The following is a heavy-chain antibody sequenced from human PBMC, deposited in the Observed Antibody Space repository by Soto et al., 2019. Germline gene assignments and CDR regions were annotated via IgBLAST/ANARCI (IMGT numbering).Heavy chain of an antibody. CDR2: IWYDGSNK. CDR3: SRDTEYCSGGSCYYVVDY. Sequence: QVQLVESGGGVVQPGRSLRLSCAASGFTLSSYGMHWVRHAPGKGLECVAVIWYDGSNKYYADSVKGRFTISRDNSKNTLYLQMNSLRAEDTAVYYCSRDTEYCSGGSCYYVVDYWGQGTLVTVSS. J-gene: IGHJ4*02. CDR1: GFTLSSYG. D-gene: IGHD2-15*01. V-gene: IGHV3-33*01.